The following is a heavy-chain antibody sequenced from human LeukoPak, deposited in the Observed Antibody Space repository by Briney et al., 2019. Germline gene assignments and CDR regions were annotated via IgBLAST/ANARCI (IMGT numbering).Heavy chain of an antibody. CDR3: AKSLYGSGSYYNWFDP. D-gene: IGHD3-10*01. CDR2: INHSGST. CDR1: GFTFSDYY. Sequence: LRLSCAASGFTFSDYYMSWIRQPPGKGLEWIGEINHSGSTNYNPSLKSRVTISVDTSKNQFSLKLSSVTAADTAVYYCAKSLYGSGSYYNWFDPWGQGTLVTVSS. V-gene: IGHV4-34*08. J-gene: IGHJ5*02.